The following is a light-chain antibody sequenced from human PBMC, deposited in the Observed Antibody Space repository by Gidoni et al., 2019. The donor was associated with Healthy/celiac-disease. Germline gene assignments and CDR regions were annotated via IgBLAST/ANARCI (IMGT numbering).Light chain of an antibody. CDR1: QCVSSSY. J-gene: IGKJ2*01. CDR3: QQYGSSPRYT. V-gene: IGKV3-20*01. CDR2: GAS. Sequence: EIVLTQSPDTLSLSPGERATLSCRASQCVSSSYLAWYQQKPGQAPRLLIYGASSRATGIPDRFSGSGSGTDFTLTISRLEPEDFAVYYCQQYGSSPRYTFGQGTKLEIK.